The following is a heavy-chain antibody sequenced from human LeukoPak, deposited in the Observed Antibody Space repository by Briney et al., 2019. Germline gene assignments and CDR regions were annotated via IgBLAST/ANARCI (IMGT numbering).Heavy chain of an antibody. CDR1: GYSISSGYY. Sequence: PSETLSLTCTVSGYSISSGYYWGWIRQPPGKGLEWIGSIYHSGSTSYNPSLKSRVTMSVDTSNNQFSLKVSSVTAEDTAVYYCARGGNSWYADYWGQGTLVTVSS. V-gene: IGHV4-38-2*02. CDR3: ARGGNSWYADY. CDR2: IYHSGST. J-gene: IGHJ4*02. D-gene: IGHD6-13*01.